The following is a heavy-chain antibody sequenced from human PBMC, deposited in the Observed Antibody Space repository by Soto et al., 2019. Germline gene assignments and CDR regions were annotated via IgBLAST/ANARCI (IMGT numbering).Heavy chain of an antibody. CDR1: GGSISSSSYY. J-gene: IGHJ5*02. Sequence: LSLTCTVSGGSISSSSYYWGWIRQPPGKGLEWIGGIYYSGSTYYNPSLKSRVTISVDTSKNQFSLKLSSVTAADTAVYYCARHYAVHYYDSSGYSSWFDPWGQGTLVTVS. D-gene: IGHD3-22*01. V-gene: IGHV4-39*01. CDR3: ARHYAVHYYDSSGYSSWFDP. CDR2: IYYSGST.